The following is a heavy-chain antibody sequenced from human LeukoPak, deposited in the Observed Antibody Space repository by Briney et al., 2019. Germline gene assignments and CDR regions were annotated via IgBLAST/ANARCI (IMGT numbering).Heavy chain of an antibody. J-gene: IGHJ4*02. D-gene: IGHD6-13*01. CDR2: ISGSGGST. V-gene: IGHV3-23*01. Sequence: GGSLRLSCAASGFTFSSYAMSWVRQAPGRGLEWVSAISGSGGSTYYADSVKGRFTISRDNSKNTLYLQMNSLRAEDTAVYYCAKDAAARISKYYFDYWGQGTLVTVSS. CDR3: AKDAAARISKYYFDY. CDR1: GFTFSSYA.